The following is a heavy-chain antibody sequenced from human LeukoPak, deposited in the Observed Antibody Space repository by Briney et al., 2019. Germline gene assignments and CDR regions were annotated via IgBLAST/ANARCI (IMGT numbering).Heavy chain of an antibody. Sequence: GGSLRLSCAASGFTFDDYAMHWVRQAPGKGLDWVSLISWDGGSTYYADSVKGRFTLSRDNSKNSLYLQMNSLRAEDTALYYCAKSGGSGSYYKRRYYFDYWGQGTLVTVSS. CDR3: AKSGGSGSYYKRRYYFDY. J-gene: IGHJ4*02. V-gene: IGHV3-43D*03. D-gene: IGHD3-10*01. CDR1: GFTFDDYA. CDR2: ISWDGGST.